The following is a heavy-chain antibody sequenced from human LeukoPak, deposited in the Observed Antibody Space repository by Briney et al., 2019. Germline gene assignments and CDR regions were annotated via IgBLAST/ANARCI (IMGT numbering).Heavy chain of an antibody. CDR3: AKDDNYIRFLS. D-gene: IGHD3-16*01. CDR1: GFTFSSHG. Sequence: GETLRLSCAASGFTFSSHGMNWVRQAPGKGLEWVSGISGSGGNTYYADSVKGRFTISRDNSKNTLYLQMNSLRAEDTVVYYCAKDDNYIRFLSWGQGTLVTVSS. V-gene: IGHV3-23*01. CDR2: ISGSGGNT. J-gene: IGHJ5*02.